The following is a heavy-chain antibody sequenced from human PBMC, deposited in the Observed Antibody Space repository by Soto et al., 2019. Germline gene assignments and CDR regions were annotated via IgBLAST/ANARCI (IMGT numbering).Heavy chain of an antibody. CDR3: SRMDRGETYPIDH. CDR2: INPFDGSR. J-gene: IGHJ5*02. D-gene: IGHD3-10*01. Sequence: ASLKVSCQASGYICTIYYLDWVLRVPGQGLEWMGWINPFDGSRMFAQSFQGRVTLTRDTSTSTVYMELSGLTSEDTAVYYCSRMDRGETYPIDHSGHGTLVIVS. CDR1: GYICTIYY. V-gene: IGHV1-46*03.